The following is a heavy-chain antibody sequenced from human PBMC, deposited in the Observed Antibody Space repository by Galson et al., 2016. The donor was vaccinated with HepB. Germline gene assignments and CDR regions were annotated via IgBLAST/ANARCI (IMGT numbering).Heavy chain of an antibody. CDR3: ASGGPLWLGDY. CDR1: GFTFSDYY. J-gene: IGHJ4*02. D-gene: IGHD2-21*01. Sequence: SLRLSCAASGFTFSDYYMSWLRQAPEKGLEWVSYISPRDDTIYYADSVKGRFTISRDNAENSLYLQMNSLRADDTAVYYCASGGPLWLGDYWGQGALVTVSS. CDR2: ISPRDDTI. V-gene: IGHV3-11*04.